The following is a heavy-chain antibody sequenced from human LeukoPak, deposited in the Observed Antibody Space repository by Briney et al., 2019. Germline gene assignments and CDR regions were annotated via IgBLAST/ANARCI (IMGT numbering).Heavy chain of an antibody. CDR2: IKQDGSEK. J-gene: IGHJ4*02. Sequence: PGGSLRLSCAASGFTFSSYWMSWVRQAPGKGLEWVAKIKQDGSEKYYVVSVTGRITICRDNSKNSLYLQMNSLRAEDTALYYCAKDRHYYDSSGLLDYWGQGTLGTVSS. V-gene: IGHV3-7*03. D-gene: IGHD3-22*01. CDR1: GFTFSSYW. CDR3: AKDRHYYDSSGLLDY.